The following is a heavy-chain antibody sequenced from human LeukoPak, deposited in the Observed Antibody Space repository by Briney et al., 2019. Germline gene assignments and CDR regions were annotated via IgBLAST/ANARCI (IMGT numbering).Heavy chain of an antibody. J-gene: IGHJ4*02. Sequence: SETLSLTCAVSGDSISSTGYYWSWVRQPPGKGLEWMGYIDYSGSTYYNPSLKSRITISVDTSKNQFSLNLSTVTAADTAVYYCASPMVRGKYYFDYWGQGTLVTVPS. D-gene: IGHD3-10*01. V-gene: IGHV4-30-4*01. CDR1: GDSISSTGYY. CDR2: IDYSGST. CDR3: ASPMVRGKYYFDY.